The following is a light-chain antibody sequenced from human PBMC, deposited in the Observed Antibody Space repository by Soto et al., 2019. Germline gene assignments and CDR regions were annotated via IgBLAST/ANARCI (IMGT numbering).Light chain of an antibody. Sequence: QSVLTQPASVSGSPGQSITISCTGTSSDVGSYDLVSWYQHHPGKVPTLMVYEGTKRPSGASDRFSGSKSGNTASLTISALQTEDEADDYCYSYAGDSLYVFGTGTKLTVL. CDR2: EGT. CDR1: SSDVGSYDL. V-gene: IGLV2-23*01. J-gene: IGLJ1*01. CDR3: YSYAGDSLYV.